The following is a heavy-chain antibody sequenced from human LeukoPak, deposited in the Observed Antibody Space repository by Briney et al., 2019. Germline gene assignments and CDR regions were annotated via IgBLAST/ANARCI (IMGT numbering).Heavy chain of an antibody. CDR1: GYTFTGYY. V-gene: IGHV1-2*02. J-gene: IGHJ4*02. CDR3: ARDARVQKWFGEVIMTTTYYFDD. D-gene: IGHD3-10*01. CDR2: INPNSGGT. Sequence: ASAKVSCKASGYTFTGYYMHWVRQALGQGLEWMGWINPNSGGTNYAQKFQGRVTMTRDTSISTAYMELSRLRSDDTAVYYCARDARVQKWFGEVIMTTTYYFDDWGQGTLVTVSS.